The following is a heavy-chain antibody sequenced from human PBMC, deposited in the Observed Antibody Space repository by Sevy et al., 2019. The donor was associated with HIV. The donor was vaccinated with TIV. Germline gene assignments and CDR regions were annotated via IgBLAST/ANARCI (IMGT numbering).Heavy chain of an antibody. CDR3: ARANYYDSSGYKDAIDY. D-gene: IGHD3-22*01. CDR1: GYTFTGYY. V-gene: IGHV1-2*02. J-gene: IGHJ4*02. CDR2: INPNSGGT. Sequence: ASVKVSCKASGYTFTGYYMHWVRQAPGQGLEWMGWINPNSGGTNYAQKFQGRVTMTRDTSISTAYMELSRLRSDDTVVYYCARANYYDSSGYKDAIDYWGQGTLVTVSS.